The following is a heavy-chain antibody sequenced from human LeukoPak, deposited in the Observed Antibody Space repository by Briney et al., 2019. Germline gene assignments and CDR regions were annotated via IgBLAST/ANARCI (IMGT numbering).Heavy chain of an antibody. V-gene: IGHV3-11*01. CDR2: ITSSGATT. J-gene: IGHJ4*02. CDR3: ARDPDYGDPY. D-gene: IGHD4/OR15-4a*01. CDR1: GFSFSDSY. Sequence: GGSLRLSCSASGFSFSDSYMNWLRLSPEKGLEWIAYITSSGATTEYADSVKGRFTISRVNAKNSMYLQMNSLRPEDTAVYYCARDPDYGDPYWGQGTLVTVSS.